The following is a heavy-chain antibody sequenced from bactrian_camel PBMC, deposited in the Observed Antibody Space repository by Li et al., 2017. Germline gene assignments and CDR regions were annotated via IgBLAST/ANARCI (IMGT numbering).Heavy chain of an antibody. CDR1: GPPYVRAC. CDR2: IYADGSVT. V-gene: IGHV3S6*01. CDR3: AAGRISGGACATSVGWYAY. J-gene: IGHJ4*01. Sequence: VQLVESGGDLVQPGGSLRLSCAASGPPYVRACMNWFRQYPGKEREGVAGIYADGSVTYYDDSVKGRFTISRDNTKNTLYLQLDSLRAEDTAMYYCAAGRISGGACATSVGWYAYWGQGTQVTVS. D-gene: IGHD2*01.